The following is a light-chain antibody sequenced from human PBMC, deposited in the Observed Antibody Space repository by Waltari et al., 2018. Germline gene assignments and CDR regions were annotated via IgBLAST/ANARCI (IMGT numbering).Light chain of an antibody. CDR1: QGLSSY. CDR3: RQHKSYPGT. V-gene: IGKV1-9*01. CDR2: AAS. J-gene: IGKJ2*02. Sequence: IQLTQSPSSLSASVGDRVTITCRASQGLSSYLAWYQQKPGKAPKLLIYAASTVQSGVPARFRGRGSGADVTLSISNLQPEDCATYDCRQHKSYPGTFGQGTKLEIK.